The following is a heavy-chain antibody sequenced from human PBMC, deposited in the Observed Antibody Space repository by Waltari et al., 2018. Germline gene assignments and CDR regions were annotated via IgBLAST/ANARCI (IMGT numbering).Heavy chain of an antibody. CDR1: GFAFGSYS. Sequence: EGQLVESGGGLVQPGGSLRLDGGVSGFAFGSYSMNWVRQAPGKGLEWVSYISGSSSTIYYADSVKGRFTISRDNAKNSMHLQMSSLRAEDTAVYYCATAARRRDVGDLSWGQGTLVTVSS. CDR3: ATAARRRDVGDLS. D-gene: IGHD3-16*02. CDR2: ISGSSSTI. J-gene: IGHJ4*02. V-gene: IGHV3-48*01.